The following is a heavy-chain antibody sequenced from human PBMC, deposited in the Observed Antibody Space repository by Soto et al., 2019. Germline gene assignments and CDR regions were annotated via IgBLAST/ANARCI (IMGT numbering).Heavy chain of an antibody. V-gene: IGHV3-23*01. J-gene: IGHJ3*02. Sequence: EVQLLESGGGLVQPGGSLRLSCAASGFTFSNYAMSWVRQAPGKGLEWVAAIRGSGGSTYYADSVKGRFTISRDNSKNTLFLQMNSVRAEHTAVYYCAKDRYCSGGSCYSEWAFDIWGQGTMVTVSS. CDR3: AKDRYCSGGSCYSEWAFDI. CDR1: GFTFSNYA. CDR2: IRGSGGST. D-gene: IGHD2-15*01.